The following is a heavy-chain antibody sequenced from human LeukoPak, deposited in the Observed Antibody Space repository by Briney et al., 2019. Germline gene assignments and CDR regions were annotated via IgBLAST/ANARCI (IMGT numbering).Heavy chain of an antibody. Sequence: SETLSLTCAVSGGSISSYYWSWIRQPAGKGLEWIGRIYTSGSTNYNPSLKSRVTMSVDTSKNQFSLKLSSVTAADTAVYYCARHDQYDFWSGIDYWGQGTLVTVSS. CDR1: GGSISSYY. D-gene: IGHD3-3*01. V-gene: IGHV4-4*07. CDR2: IYTSGST. J-gene: IGHJ4*02. CDR3: ARHDQYDFWSGIDY.